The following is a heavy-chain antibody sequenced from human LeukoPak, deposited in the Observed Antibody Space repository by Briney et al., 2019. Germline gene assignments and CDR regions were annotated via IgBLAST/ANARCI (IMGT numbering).Heavy chain of an antibody. CDR1: GFTFSSYS. V-gene: IGHV3-48*01. CDR2: IVSSSSTI. Sequence: GGSLRLSCAGSGFTFSSYSMNWVRQAPGKGLEWVSYIVSSSSTIYYADSVKGRFTISRDNAKNSLYLQMNSLRAEDTAVYYCARDSGAYYYYMDVWGKGTTVTVSS. J-gene: IGHJ6*03. CDR3: ARDSGAYYYYMDV. D-gene: IGHD1-26*01.